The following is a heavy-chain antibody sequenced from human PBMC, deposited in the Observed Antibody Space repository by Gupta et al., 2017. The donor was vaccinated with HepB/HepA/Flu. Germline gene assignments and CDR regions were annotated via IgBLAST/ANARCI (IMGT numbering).Heavy chain of an antibody. CDR2: MNPNSGNT. V-gene: IGHV1-8*01. D-gene: IGHD3/OR15-3a*01. CDR3: ARDGLGRDY. Sequence: TGQGLEWMGWMNPNSGNTGYAQKFQGRVTMTRNTSISTDYMELSSLRSEDTAVYYCARDGLGRDYWGQGTLVTVSS. J-gene: IGHJ4*02.